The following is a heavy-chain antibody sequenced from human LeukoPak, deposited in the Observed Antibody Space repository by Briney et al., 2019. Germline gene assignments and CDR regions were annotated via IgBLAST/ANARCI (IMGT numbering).Heavy chain of an antibody. V-gene: IGHV3-23*01. CDR2: ISGSGGST. Sequence: GGSLRLSCAASGFTFSSYAMSWVRQAPGKGLEWVSAISGSGGSTYYADSVKGRFTISRDNSKNTLHLQMNSLRAEDTAVYYCATKGHSGFTYYFDYWGQGTLVTVSS. CDR3: ATKGHSGFTYYFDY. CDR1: GFTFSSYA. J-gene: IGHJ4*02. D-gene: IGHD5-12*01.